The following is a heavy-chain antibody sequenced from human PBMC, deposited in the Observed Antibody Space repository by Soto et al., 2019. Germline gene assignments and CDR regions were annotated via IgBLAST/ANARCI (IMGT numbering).Heavy chain of an antibody. D-gene: IGHD3-3*01. J-gene: IGHJ4*02. CDR2: IYYSGST. CDR3: ARHNTIFGVVIPHGGFDY. Sequence: PSETLSLTCTVSGGSISSTSYYWGWIRQPPGKGLEWIGSIYYSGSTYYNPSLKSRVTISVDTSKNQFSLKLSSVTAADMAVYYCARHNTIFGVVIPHGGFDYWGQGTLVTVSS. V-gene: IGHV4-39*01. CDR1: GGSISSTSYY.